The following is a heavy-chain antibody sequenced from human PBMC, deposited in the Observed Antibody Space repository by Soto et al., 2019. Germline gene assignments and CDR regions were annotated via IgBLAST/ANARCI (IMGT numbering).Heavy chain of an antibody. Sequence: GAHPRPSCAASVSTFTRYSMNSVRQSPGKGLECVSSISSTTNYIYYGDSMKGRFTISRDNAKNSLYLEMNSLRAEDTAVYYCARESEDLTSTFDYWGQGTLATDSS. J-gene: IGHJ4*02. CDR1: VSTFTRYS. CDR2: ISSTTNYI. CDR3: ARESEDLTSTFDY. V-gene: IGHV3-21*06.